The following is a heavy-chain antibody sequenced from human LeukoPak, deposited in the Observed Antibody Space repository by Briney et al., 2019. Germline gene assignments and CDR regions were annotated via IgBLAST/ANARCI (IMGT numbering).Heavy chain of an antibody. V-gene: IGHV3-30*18. Sequence: GGSLRLSCAASGFIFSTYAMHWVRQAPGKGLEWVAVISYDGSNKYYADSVKGRFTISRDNSKNTLFLQMNSLRAEDTAVYYCAKGQGGYIEGTSFDYWGQGTLVTVSS. CDR2: ISYDGSNK. CDR1: GFIFSTYA. J-gene: IGHJ4*02. CDR3: AKGQGGYIEGTSFDY. D-gene: IGHD3-16*02.